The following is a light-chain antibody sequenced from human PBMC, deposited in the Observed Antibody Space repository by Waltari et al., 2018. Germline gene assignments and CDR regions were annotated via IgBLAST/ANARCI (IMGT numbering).Light chain of an antibody. Sequence: QSVLTQPPSASAAPGQTVTIPSTGSSSNIGAGYDLTCYQQLPGAAPKLLIHGNRNRPSGVPDRFFGFNSDTSASLAITGLQAEDEADYYCQSYDSNLSGYVFGTGTKVSVL. CDR2: GNR. J-gene: IGLJ1*01. V-gene: IGLV1-40*01. CDR3: QSYDSNLSGYV. CDR1: SSNIGAGYD.